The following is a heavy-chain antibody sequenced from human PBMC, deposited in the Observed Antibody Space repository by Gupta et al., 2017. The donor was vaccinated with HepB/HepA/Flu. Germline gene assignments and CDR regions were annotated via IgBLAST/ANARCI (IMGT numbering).Heavy chain of an antibody. CDR2: SSGSGDNV. V-gene: IGHV3-48*03. J-gene: IGHJ4*02. CDR3: VRVRSTVISQVFDS. CDR1: GFPFSSYE. D-gene: IGHD5-18*01. Sequence: EVHLVESGGGLLQLGGSLRPSCAISGFPFSSYEMNWVRQAPGKGLEWVAYSSGSGDNVYYADSVKGRFTISRDNARLSLNLQMNSLRAEDTAIYYCVRVRSTVISQVFDSWGQGTLVTVSS.